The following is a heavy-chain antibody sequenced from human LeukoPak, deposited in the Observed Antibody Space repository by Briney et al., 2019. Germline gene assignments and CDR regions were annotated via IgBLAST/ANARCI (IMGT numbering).Heavy chain of an antibody. CDR1: GYTFTDYY. J-gene: IGHJ6*02. Sequence: GASVKVSCKASGYTFTDYYVHWVRQAPGQGLEWMGWINPNVDGANYAEKFQGRVTMTRDTSISTAYMELSRLRFGDTAVYYCVRFNWSNVGYGMDVWRQGTTVTVSS. CDR3: VRFNWSNVGYGMDV. CDR2: INPNVDGA. D-gene: IGHD1/OR15-1a*01. V-gene: IGHV1-2*02.